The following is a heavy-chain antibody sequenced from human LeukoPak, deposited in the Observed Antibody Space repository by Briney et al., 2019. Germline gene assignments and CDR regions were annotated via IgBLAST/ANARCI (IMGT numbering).Heavy chain of an antibody. Sequence: GGSLRLSCAASGFIFNNYWTSWVRQAPGKGLEWVANIKQDGNEKYYVDSVKGRFTISRDNAKNSLYLQMNSLRVEDTAVYYCARVYSSSSGKNAFDVWGQGTMVTVSS. CDR2: IKQDGNEK. V-gene: IGHV3-7*03. J-gene: IGHJ3*01. CDR1: GFIFNNYW. CDR3: ARVYSSSSGKNAFDV. D-gene: IGHD6-6*01.